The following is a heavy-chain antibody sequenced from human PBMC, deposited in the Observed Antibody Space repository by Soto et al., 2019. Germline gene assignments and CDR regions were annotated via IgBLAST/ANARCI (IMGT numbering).Heavy chain of an antibody. Sequence: GGALRLSCAASGFSVSDHYMTWIRQAPGKGVEWIAYLNIGSTYRSYADSVKGRFTISRDNAKNSVSLHLHSLRFEDTAVYYCARAGIASRSQYFFHXWGQVTMVTVSX. CDR2: LNIGSTYR. J-gene: IGHJ4*02. V-gene: IGHV3-11*06. D-gene: IGHD3-3*02. CDR1: GFSVSDHY. CDR3: ARAGIASRSQYFFHX.